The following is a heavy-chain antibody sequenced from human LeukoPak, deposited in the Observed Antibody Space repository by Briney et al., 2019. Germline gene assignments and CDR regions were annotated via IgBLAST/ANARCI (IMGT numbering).Heavy chain of an antibody. Sequence: GGSLRLSCAASGFTVSSNYMSWVRQAPGKGLEWVSVIYSGGSTYYADSVKGRFTISRDNSKNTLYLQMNSLRAEDTAVYYCARDALAGEKPEYFFDYWGQGTLVTVSS. CDR1: GFTVSSNY. V-gene: IGHV3-66*01. CDR3: ARDALAGEKPEYFFDY. CDR2: IYSGGST. J-gene: IGHJ4*02.